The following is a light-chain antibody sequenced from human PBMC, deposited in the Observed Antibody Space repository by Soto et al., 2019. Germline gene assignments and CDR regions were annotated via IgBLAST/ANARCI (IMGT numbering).Light chain of an antibody. CDR1: SSNFGSNT. CDR2: SSN. CDR3: AAWDDSLNGYV. V-gene: IGLV1-44*01. J-gene: IGLJ1*01. Sequence: QSVLTQPPSASGAPGQRVTISCSGSSSNFGSNTVNWYQQLPGTAPKLLIYSSNQRPSGVPVRFSGSKSGTSASLAISGLQSEDEADYYCAAWDDSLNGYVFGTGTKVTVL.